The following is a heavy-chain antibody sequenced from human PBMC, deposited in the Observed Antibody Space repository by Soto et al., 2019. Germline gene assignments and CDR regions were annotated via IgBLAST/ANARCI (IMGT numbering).Heavy chain of an antibody. J-gene: IGHJ6*02. CDR2: IDWDDDK. D-gene: IGHD6-19*01. Sequence: VSGPTLVNPTQTLTLTCPFCGVSLSTRGMCVSWIRQPPGKALEWLARIDWDDDKYYSTSLKTRLTISKDTSKNQVVLTMTNMDPVDTATYYCARIRSGWYDGYYGMDVWGQGTTVTVSS. V-gene: IGHV2-70*11. CDR1: GVSLSTRGMC. CDR3: ARIRSGWYDGYYGMDV.